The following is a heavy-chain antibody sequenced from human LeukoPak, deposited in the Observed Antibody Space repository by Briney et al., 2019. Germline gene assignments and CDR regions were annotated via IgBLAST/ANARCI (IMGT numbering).Heavy chain of an antibody. Sequence: PSETLSLTCTVSGGSISSYYWSWIRQPPGKGLEWIGYIFYSGSTNYNPSLKSRVTVSVDTSKNQFSLKLSSVTAADTAVYYCARGGAGAHYFDYWGQGTPVTVSS. D-gene: IGHD1-26*01. CDR2: IFYSGST. J-gene: IGHJ4*02. V-gene: IGHV4-59*01. CDR1: GGSISSYY. CDR3: ARGGAGAHYFDY.